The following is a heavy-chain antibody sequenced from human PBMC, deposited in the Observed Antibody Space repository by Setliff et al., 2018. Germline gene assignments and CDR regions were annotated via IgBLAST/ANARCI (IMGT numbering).Heavy chain of an antibody. V-gene: IGHV4-39*07. CDR2: VYYSCYT. Sequence: SETLSLTCTVSNGSVSTTRHYWGWVRQPPGKVLGWIGSVYYSCYTYYNPSLQSRVTISVDMSKNPFSMKLTSVTAADTAVYYCARVDCTMIQGVLGLWGQGTLVTVSS. CDR1: NGSVSTTRHY. D-gene: IGHD3-10*01. J-gene: IGHJ1*01. CDR3: ARVDCTMIQGVLGL.